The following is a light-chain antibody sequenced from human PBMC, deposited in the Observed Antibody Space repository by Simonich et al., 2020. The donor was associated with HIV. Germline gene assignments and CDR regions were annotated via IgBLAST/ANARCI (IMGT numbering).Light chain of an antibody. CDR2: WSS. Sequence: DIVMTQSPDSLAVSLGERATLNCKSSQGVFYSSNNRNYLAWYQQKPGQPPKLLIYWSSTRESGVPDRFSGSGSGTDFTLTISSLQAEDVAVYYCQQYYTTPRTFGQGTKVEIK. J-gene: IGKJ1*01. CDR1: QGVFYSSNNRNY. V-gene: IGKV4-1*01. CDR3: QQYYTTPRT.